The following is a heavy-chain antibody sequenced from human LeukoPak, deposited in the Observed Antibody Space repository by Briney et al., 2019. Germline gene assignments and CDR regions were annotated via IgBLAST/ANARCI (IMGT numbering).Heavy chain of an antibody. CDR2: INSDGSST. CDR1: GSTFSSYW. CDR3: ASEGYIRGDY. Sequence: GGSLRLSCAASGSTFSSYWMHWVRQAPGKGLVWVSRINSDGSSTSYADSVKGRFTISRDNAKNMLYLQMNGLRAEDTAVYYCASEGYIRGDYWGQGTLVTVSS. J-gene: IGHJ4*02. D-gene: IGHD5-12*01. V-gene: IGHV3-74*01.